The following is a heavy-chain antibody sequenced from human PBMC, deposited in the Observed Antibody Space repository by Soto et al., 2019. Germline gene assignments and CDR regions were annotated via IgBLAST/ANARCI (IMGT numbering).Heavy chain of an antibody. CDR3: ARSLLASVVSLDLAY. CDR2: IWYDGSNK. D-gene: IGHD2-15*01. J-gene: IGHJ4*02. Sequence: QVQLVESGGGVVQPGSSLRLSCAASGFTFRSYGMHWVRQAPGKGLEWVAVIWYDGSNKYNADSVKGRFTISRDNSKNTLYLQMNSLRAEDTAVYYCARSLLASVVSLDLAYWGQGTLVTVSS. V-gene: IGHV3-33*01. CDR1: GFTFRSYG.